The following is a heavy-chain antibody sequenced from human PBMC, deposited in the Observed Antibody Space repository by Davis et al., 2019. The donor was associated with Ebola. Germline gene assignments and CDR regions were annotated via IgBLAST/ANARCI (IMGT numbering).Heavy chain of an antibody. V-gene: IGHV5-51*01. CDR2: IYTGDSDT. CDR3: ARHLRYSSGYVDY. CDR1: EYSFTSQW. D-gene: IGHD6-19*01. Sequence: GESLKISCKASEYSFTSQWIAWSRQTPWKGLEWMGIIYTGDSDTRYSPSFRGQVTISADKSISTVYLQWSSLKASDTAMYYCARHLRYSSGYVDYWGQGTLVTVSS. J-gene: IGHJ4*02.